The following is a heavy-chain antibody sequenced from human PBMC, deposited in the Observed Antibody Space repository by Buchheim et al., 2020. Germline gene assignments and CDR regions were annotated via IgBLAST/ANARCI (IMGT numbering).Heavy chain of an antibody. CDR1: GGSISSSRYY. Sequence: QLQLQESGPGLVKPSETLSLTCTVSGGSISSSRYYWGWVRQSPGKGLEWIGSIYSSGSTYYNPSLKSRVAISVDTSANQFSLKLSSVTAADTAVYFCATPVYSGYQGFDYWGQGTL. J-gene: IGHJ4*02. V-gene: IGHV4-39*01. D-gene: IGHD5-12*01. CDR3: ATPVYSGYQGFDY. CDR2: IYSSGST.